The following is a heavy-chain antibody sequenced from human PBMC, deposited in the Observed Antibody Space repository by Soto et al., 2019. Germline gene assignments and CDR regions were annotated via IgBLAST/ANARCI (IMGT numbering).Heavy chain of an antibody. D-gene: IGHD4-4*01. CDR2: VYPSDSDT. Sequence: GESLKISCKGSGYNFASHWIGWVRQMPGKGLEWMGIVYPSDSDTRYSPSFQGQVTISADKSISTAYLQWSSLKASDTAIYYCARRNDYTSTFVFDYWGLGTLVTVSS. CDR3: ARRNDYTSTFVFDY. V-gene: IGHV5-51*01. J-gene: IGHJ4*02. CDR1: GYNFASHW.